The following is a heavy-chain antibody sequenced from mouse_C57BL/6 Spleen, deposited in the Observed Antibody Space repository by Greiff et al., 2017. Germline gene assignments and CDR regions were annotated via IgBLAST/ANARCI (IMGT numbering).Heavy chain of an antibody. Sequence: VQVVESGPGLVQPSQSLSITCTVSGFSLTSYGVHWVRQSPGKGLEWLGVIWSGGSTDYNAAFISRLSISKDNSKSQVFFKMNSLQADDTAIYYCARKAYYSNAMDYWGQGTSVTVSS. V-gene: IGHV2-2*01. CDR2: IWSGGST. J-gene: IGHJ4*01. CDR3: ARKAYYSNAMDY. D-gene: IGHD2-5*01. CDR1: GFSLTSYG.